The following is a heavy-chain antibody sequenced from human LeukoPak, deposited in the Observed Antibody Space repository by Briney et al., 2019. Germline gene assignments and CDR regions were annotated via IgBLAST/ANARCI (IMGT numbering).Heavy chain of an antibody. Sequence: GGSLRLSCAASGFTVSSNYMSWVRQAPGEGLGWVSVIYSGGSTYYADSVKGRFTISRDNSKNTLYLQMNSLRAEDTAVYYCARVGIMGSDYYYGMDVWGQGTTVTVSS. V-gene: IGHV3-53*01. D-gene: IGHD2-8*01. CDR3: ARVGIMGSDYYYGMDV. J-gene: IGHJ6*02. CDR2: IYSGGST. CDR1: GFTVSSNY.